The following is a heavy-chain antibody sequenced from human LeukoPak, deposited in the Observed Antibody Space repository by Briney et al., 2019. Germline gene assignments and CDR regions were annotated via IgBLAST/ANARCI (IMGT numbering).Heavy chain of an antibody. CDR2: IYPGDSDT. D-gene: IGHD3-22*01. CDR3: ARSITMIVVATTVEAFDI. CDR1: GYRFTSYW. V-gene: IGHV5-51*01. J-gene: IGHJ3*02. Sequence: GESLKISCKGSGYRFTSYWIGWVRQMPGKGLEWMGIIYPGDSDTRYSPSFQGQVTISADKSISTAYLQWSSLKASDTAMYYCARSITMIVVATTVEAFDIWGQGTMVTVSS.